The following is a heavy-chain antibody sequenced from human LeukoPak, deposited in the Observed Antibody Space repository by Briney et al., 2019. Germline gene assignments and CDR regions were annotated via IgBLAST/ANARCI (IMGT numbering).Heavy chain of an antibody. CDR2: INHSGST. D-gene: IGHD6-6*01. CDR3: ARAPGDGSSTVSWFDP. Sequence: SETLSLTCAVYGGSFSGYYWSWILQPPGKGLEWIGEINHSGSTNYNPSLKSRVTISVDTSKNQFSLKLSSVTAADTAVYYCARAPGDGSSTVSWFDPWGQGTLVTVSS. V-gene: IGHV4-34*01. CDR1: GGSFSGYY. J-gene: IGHJ5*02.